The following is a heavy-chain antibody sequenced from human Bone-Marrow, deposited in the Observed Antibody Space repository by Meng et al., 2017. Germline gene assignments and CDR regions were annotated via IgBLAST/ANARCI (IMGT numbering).Heavy chain of an antibody. Sequence: QVQLGQSGGEVQKPGASVKVSCNASGYTFTSYDINWVRQATGQGLEWMGWMNPNSGNTGYAQKFQGRVTMTRNTSISTAYMELSSLRSEDTAVYYCARRRIQSTNWFDPWGQGTLVTVSS. CDR1: GYTFTSYD. D-gene: IGHD5-18*01. CDR3: ARRRIQSTNWFDP. J-gene: IGHJ5*02. CDR2: MNPNSGNT. V-gene: IGHV1-8*01.